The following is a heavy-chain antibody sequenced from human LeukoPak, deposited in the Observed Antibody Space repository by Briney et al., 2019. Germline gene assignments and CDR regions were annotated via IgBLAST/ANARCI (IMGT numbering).Heavy chain of an antibody. CDR2: ISAYNGNT. J-gene: IGHJ4*02. V-gene: IGHV1-18*01. CDR1: GYTFTSYG. CDR3: ARVIPTPKGYDYVWGSYRYGGGFDY. Sequence: ASVKVSCKASGYTFTSYGISWVRQAPGQGLEWMGWISAYNGNTNYAQKLQGRVTMTTDTSTSTAYMELRSLRSDDTAVYYCARVIPTPKGYDYVWGSYRYGGGFDYWGQGTLVTVSS. D-gene: IGHD3-16*02.